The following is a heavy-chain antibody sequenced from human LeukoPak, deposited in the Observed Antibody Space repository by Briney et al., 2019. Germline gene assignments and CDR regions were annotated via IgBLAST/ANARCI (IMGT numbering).Heavy chain of an antibody. CDR2: TNHSGST. J-gene: IGHJ6*03. D-gene: IGHD2-15*01. V-gene: IGHV4-34*01. CDR1: GGSFSGYY. Sequence: SETLSLTCAVYGGSFSGYYWSWIRQPPGKGLEWIGETNHSGSTNYNPSLKSRVTISVDTSKNQFSLKLSSVTAADTAVYYCARGYCSGGSCYSYYYYNYMDVWGKGTTVTVSS. CDR3: ARGYCSGGSCYSYYYYNYMDV.